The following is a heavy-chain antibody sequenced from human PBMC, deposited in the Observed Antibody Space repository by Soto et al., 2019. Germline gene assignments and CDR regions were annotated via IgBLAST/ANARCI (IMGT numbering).Heavy chain of an antibody. D-gene: IGHD1-1*01. CDR3: ARLPRTGSPRYYLDS. CDR2: VYYSGTT. V-gene: IGHV4-61*01. Sequence: ETLSLTCTVSGGPVSSNNYYWNWIRQPPGKGLEWIAYVYYSGTTNYNPSLKSRVTISVDTSKSQFSLNLSSVTAADTAVYYCARLPRTGSPRYYLDSWGQGTLVTVSS. J-gene: IGHJ4*02. CDR1: GGPVSSNNYY.